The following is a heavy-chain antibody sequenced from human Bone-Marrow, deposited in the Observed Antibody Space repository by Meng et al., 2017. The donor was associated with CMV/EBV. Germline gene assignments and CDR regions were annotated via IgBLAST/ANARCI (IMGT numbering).Heavy chain of an antibody. CDR1: GGSISSSSYY. D-gene: IGHD5-24*01. CDR3: ARGGDGYNYDI. J-gene: IGHJ3*02. Sequence: GALRLSCTVSGGSISSSSYYWGWIRQPPGKGLEWIGYIYYSGSTNYNPSLKSRVTISVDTSKNQFSLKLSSVTAADTAVYYCARGGDGYNYDIWGQGTMVTVS. CDR2: IYYSGST. V-gene: IGHV4-61*05.